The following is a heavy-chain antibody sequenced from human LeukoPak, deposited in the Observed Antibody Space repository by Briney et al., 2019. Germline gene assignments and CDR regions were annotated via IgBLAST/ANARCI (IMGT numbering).Heavy chain of an antibody. CDR1: GSNVISYG. V-gene: IGHV1-69*13. D-gene: IGHD3-10*01. CDR3: ARQKNLYYGSGELSFDY. J-gene: IGHJ4*02. Sequence: SVMVSCKAAGSNVISYGICRARQAPGQWLEWMGGNIPIFGAANYAQKFQGRVTITADESTSTAYMELSSLRSEDTAVYYCARQKNLYYGSGELSFDYRGQGTLVTVSS. CDR2: NIPIFGAA.